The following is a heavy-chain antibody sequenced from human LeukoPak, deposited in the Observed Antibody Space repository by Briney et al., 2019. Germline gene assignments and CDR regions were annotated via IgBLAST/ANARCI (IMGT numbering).Heavy chain of an antibody. Sequence: ASVKVSCKASGYTFTSYDINWVRQATGQGLEWMGWMNPNSGNTGYAQKLQGRVTMTTDTSTSTAYMELRSLRSDDTAVYYCARGPTPHYDFWSGYPLQYNYYFDYWGQGTLVTVSS. CDR3: ARGPTPHYDFWSGYPLQYNYYFDY. J-gene: IGHJ4*02. V-gene: IGHV1-8*01. D-gene: IGHD3-3*01. CDR2: MNPNSGNT. CDR1: GYTFTSYD.